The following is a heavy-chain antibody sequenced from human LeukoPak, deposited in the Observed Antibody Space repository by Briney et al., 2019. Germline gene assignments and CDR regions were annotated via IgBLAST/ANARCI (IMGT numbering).Heavy chain of an antibody. J-gene: IGHJ4*02. V-gene: IGHV4-34*01. CDR3: ARGDGLLYF. Sequence: PSETLSLTCAVYGGSFSAYYWSWIRQPPGKGLEWIGEISHGGSTNYNPSLKSRVTISVDTSKNQFSLKLNSVTAADTAVYYCARGDGLLYFGDQGTLVTVSS. D-gene: IGHD1-26*01. CDR2: ISHGGST. CDR1: GGSFSAYY.